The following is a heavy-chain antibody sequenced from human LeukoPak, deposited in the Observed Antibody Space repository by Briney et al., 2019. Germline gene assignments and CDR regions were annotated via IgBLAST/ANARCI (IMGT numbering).Heavy chain of an antibody. V-gene: IGHV4-34*01. Sequence: PSETLSLTCAVYGGSFSGYYWSWIRQPPGEGLEWIGEINHSGSTNYNPSLKSRVTISVDTSKNQFSLKLSSVTAADTAVYYCARGQGSNYVRYWGQGTLVTVSS. CDR3: ARGQGSNYVRY. CDR2: INHSGST. D-gene: IGHD4-11*01. CDR1: GGSFSGYY. J-gene: IGHJ4*02.